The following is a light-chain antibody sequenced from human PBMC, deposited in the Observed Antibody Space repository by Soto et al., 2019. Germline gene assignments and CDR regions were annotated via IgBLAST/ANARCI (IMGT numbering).Light chain of an antibody. CDR2: DVT. J-gene: IGLJ1*01. CDR1: SSYVGGYSY. V-gene: IGLV2-11*01. Sequence: QSLLTQPHSVSGSPGQSVTISCTGTSSYVGGYSYVSWYQQHPGKAPELIIYDVTERPSGVPDRFSGSKSGNTASLTISGLQAEDEADYYCCSYTGSYSDGFGIGNKVTVL. CDR3: CSYTGSYSDG.